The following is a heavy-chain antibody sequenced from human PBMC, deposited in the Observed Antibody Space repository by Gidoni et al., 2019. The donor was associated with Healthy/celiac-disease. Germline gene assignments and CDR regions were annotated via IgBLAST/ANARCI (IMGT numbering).Heavy chain of an antibody. CDR1: GFTFSNAW. CDR3: TTYDTWIQADY. D-gene: IGHD5-18*01. CDR2: IKSKTDGGTT. V-gene: IGHV3-15*01. Sequence: EVQLVESGGGLVKPGGSLRLSCAASGFTFSNAWMSWVRPAPGKGLGWVGRIKSKTDGGTTDYAAPVKGRFTISRDDSKNTLYLQMNSLKTEDTAVYYCTTYDTWIQADYWGQGTLVTVSS. J-gene: IGHJ4*02.